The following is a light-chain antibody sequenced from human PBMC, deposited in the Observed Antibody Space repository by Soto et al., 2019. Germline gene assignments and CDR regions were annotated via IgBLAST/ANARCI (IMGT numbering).Light chain of an antibody. CDR1: GSDVGGYNY. J-gene: IGLJ2*01. Sequence: QSALTQPASVSGSPGQSITISCTGTGSDVGGYNYVSWYQHHPGKAPKLMIYEVSNRPSGLSNRFSGSKSGNTASLTISGLQAEDEADYYCSSYTSSSTLVFGGGTQLTVL. CDR2: EVS. CDR3: SSYTSSSTLV. V-gene: IGLV2-14*01.